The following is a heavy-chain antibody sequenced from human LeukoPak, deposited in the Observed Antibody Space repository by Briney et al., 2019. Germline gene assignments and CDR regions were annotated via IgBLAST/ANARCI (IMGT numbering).Heavy chain of an antibody. CDR3: ARDRGAYCGGDCYLGFDY. J-gene: IGHJ4*03. Sequence: KTGGSLRLSCVGSGFTFSTYWMHWVRQAPGKGLEWVSSIAGSSGYISYADSVKGRFTISRDNAKKSLYLQMTSLTAEDTAVYYCARDRGAYCGGDCYLGFDYWGRGTLVTVSS. D-gene: IGHD2-21*02. V-gene: IGHV3-21*01. CDR1: GFTFSTYW. CDR2: IAGSSGYI.